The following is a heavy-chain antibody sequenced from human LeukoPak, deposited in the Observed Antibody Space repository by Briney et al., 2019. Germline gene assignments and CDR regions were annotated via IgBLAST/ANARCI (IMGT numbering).Heavy chain of an antibody. V-gene: IGHV4-34*01. CDR2: INHSGST. CDR1: GGSFSGYY. CDR3: ARGPYYGSGSYTY. Sequence: SETLSLTCAVYGGSFSGYYWSWIRQPPGRGLEWIGEINHSGSTNYNPSLKGRVTISVDTSKNQFSLKLSSVTAADTAVYYCARGPYYGSGSYTYWGQGTLVTVSS. J-gene: IGHJ4*02. D-gene: IGHD3-10*01.